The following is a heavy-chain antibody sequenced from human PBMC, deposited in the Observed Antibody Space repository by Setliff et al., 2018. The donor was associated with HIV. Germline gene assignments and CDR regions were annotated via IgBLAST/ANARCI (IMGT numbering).Heavy chain of an antibody. J-gene: IGHJ4*02. D-gene: IGHD1-1*01. V-gene: IGHV4-39*02. CDR2: IFYTGFT. Sequence: SETLSLTCTVYGDSFITSSYFWGWVRQSPGGGLEWIGNIFYTGFTHYNPSLKSRVTISIDTSKNHFSLSLASGSDSDTAVYYCTREGRGDPALATTRLDYWGQGKLVTVSS. CDR1: GDSFITSSYF. CDR3: TREGRGDPALATTRLDY.